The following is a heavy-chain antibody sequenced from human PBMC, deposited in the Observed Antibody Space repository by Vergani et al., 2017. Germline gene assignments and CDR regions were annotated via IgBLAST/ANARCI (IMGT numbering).Heavy chain of an antibody. V-gene: IGHV1-18*04. CDR1: GYTFFNYG. Sequence: QVHLVQSGPEVKRPGASVKVSCKTSGYTFFNYGVTWLRRAPGQGFEWLGWIRAVTGDTNYPERLQDIVTLTPDSSTNTAYMELRRLKSDDTAVYYCARAGTYYYGSGSFYLFDYWGQGTLVTVSS. D-gene: IGHD3-10*01. CDR3: ARAGTYYYGSGSFYLFDY. CDR2: IRAVTGDT. J-gene: IGHJ4*02.